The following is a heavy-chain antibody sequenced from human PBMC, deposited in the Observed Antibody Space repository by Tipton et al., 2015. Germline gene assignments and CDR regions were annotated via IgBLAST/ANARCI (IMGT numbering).Heavy chain of an antibody. CDR1: GFIFDDYA. V-gene: IGHV3-9*01. D-gene: IGHD4-23*01. CDR3: VKDFYGGNSGIQLDY. CDR2: ITWNSGNI. J-gene: IGHJ4*02. Sequence: SLRLSCAASGFIFDDYAIHWVRQPPGKGLEWVSGITWNSGNIAFADSVKGRFSISRDNAKNSVYLQMDNVITEDTALYYCVKDFYGGNSGIQLDYWGQGTQVTVSS.